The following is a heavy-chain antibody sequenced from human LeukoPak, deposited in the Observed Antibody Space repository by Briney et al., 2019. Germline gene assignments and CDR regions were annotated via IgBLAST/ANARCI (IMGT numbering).Heavy chain of an antibody. J-gene: IGHJ5*02. CDR1: GYTFTSYG. CDR2: ISAYNGNT. CDR3: ARAKRITMVRGSSGWFDP. V-gene: IGHV1-18*01. D-gene: IGHD3-10*01. Sequence: ASVKVSCKASGYTFTSYGISWVRQAPGQGLEWMGWISAYNGNTNYAQKLQGRVTMTTDTSTSTAYMELSRLRSDDTAVYYCARAKRITMVRGSSGWFDPWGQGTLVTVSS.